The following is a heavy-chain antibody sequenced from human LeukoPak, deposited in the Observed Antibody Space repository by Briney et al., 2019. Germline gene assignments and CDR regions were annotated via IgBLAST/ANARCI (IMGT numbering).Heavy chain of an antibody. D-gene: IGHD2-21*01. CDR1: GYTFTGYY. CDR2: LNPNSGGT. J-gene: IGHJ3*02. Sequence: GASVKVSRRASGYTFTGYYMHWVRQAPGQGLEWMGWLNPNSGGTNYAQKFQGRVTMTRDTSISTAYMELSRLRSDDTALYYCAREAIRDAFDIWGQGTMVTVSS. CDR3: AREAIRDAFDI. V-gene: IGHV1-2*02.